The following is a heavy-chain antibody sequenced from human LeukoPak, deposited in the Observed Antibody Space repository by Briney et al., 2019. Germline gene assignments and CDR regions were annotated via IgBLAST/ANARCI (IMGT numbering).Heavy chain of an antibody. D-gene: IGHD5-18*01. CDR1: GGSISSGDYY. Sequence: PSETLSLTCTVSGGSISSGDYYWSWIRQHPGKGLEWIGFIYYSGSTYYNPSLKSRVTISVDTSKNQFSLKLSSVTAADTAVYYCARIFSWIQLRYDYWGQGTLVTVSS. CDR3: ARIFSWIQLRYDY. CDR2: IYYSGST. V-gene: IGHV4-31*03. J-gene: IGHJ4*02.